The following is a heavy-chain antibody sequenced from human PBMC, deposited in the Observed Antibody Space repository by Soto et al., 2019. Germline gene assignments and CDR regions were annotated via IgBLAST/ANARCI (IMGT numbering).Heavy chain of an antibody. J-gene: IGHJ3*02. CDR1: DDSISRYS. CDR3: GRFFGGGMNPRPEWALAI. D-gene: IGHD3-16*01. Sequence: SEPRSQNCPVADDSISRYSWNRYQKPPGKGLEWIGYIYYSGSTNYNPSLKSRVTKSVDTSKNQYSLKLSSVTAADTAVYYCGRFFGGGMNPRPEWALAIWARGTMVTVS. V-gene: IGHV4-59*08. CDR2: IYYSGST.